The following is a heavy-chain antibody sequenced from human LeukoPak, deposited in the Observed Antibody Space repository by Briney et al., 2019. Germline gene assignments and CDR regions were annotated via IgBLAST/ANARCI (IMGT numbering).Heavy chain of an antibody. J-gene: IGHJ4*02. CDR2: IYYSGST. Sequence: SETLSLTCTVSGGSLSSYYWSWIRQPPGKGLEWIGYIYYSGSTNYNPSLKSRVTISVDTSKNQFSLKLSSVTAADTAVYYCARAYYSSSWYYFDYWGQGTLVTVSS. D-gene: IGHD6-13*01. CDR3: ARAYYSSSWYYFDY. V-gene: IGHV4-59*01. CDR1: GGSLSSYY.